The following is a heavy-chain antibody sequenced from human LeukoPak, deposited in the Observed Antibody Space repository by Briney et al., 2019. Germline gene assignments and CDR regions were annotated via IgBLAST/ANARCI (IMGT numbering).Heavy chain of an antibody. V-gene: IGHV7-4-1*02. J-gene: IGHJ4*02. Sequence: ASVKVSCKASGYTFTSYAMHWVRQAPGQRLEWMGWINTNTGNPTYAQGFTGRFVFSLDTSVSTAYLQISSLKAEDTAVYYCARGGYYYDSSGYYPDYWGQGTLVTVSS. CDR1: GYTFTSYA. CDR2: INTNTGNP. CDR3: ARGGYYYDSSGYYPDY. D-gene: IGHD3-22*01.